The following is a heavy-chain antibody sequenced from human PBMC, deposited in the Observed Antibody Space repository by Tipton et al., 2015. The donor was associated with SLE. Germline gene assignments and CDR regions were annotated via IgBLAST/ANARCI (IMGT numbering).Heavy chain of an antibody. V-gene: IGHV4-39*07. J-gene: IGHJ4*02. D-gene: IGHD3-16*01. CDR1: GGSISSSRYY. Sequence: TLSLTCTVSGGSISSSRYYWGWIRQPPGKGLEWIGEINHSGSTNYNPSLKSRVTISVDTSKNQFSLKLSSVTAADTAVYYCARGGTQDTFDYWGQGTLVTVSS. CDR2: INHSGST. CDR3: ARGGTQDTFDY.